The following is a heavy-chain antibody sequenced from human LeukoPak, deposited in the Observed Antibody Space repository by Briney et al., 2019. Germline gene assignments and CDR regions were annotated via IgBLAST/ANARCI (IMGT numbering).Heavy chain of an antibody. CDR1: GFTFSNYA. D-gene: IGHD5-18*01. V-gene: IGHV3-30-3*01. CDR2: ISYDGSYK. CDR3: ARDVDDLRGYGDAFDI. J-gene: IGHJ3*02. Sequence: PGGSLRLSCAASGFTFSNYAMHWVRQAPGKGLEWVAVISYDGSYKYYADSVKGRFTISRDNSKNTLDLQVNSLRAEDTALYYCARDVDDLRGYGDAFDIWGQGTMVTVSS.